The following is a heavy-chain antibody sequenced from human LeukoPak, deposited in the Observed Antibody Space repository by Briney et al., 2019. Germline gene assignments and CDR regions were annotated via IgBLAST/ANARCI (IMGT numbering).Heavy chain of an antibody. D-gene: IGHD3-10*01. V-gene: IGHV3-21*01. CDR3: ARARGVPSWFDP. J-gene: IGHJ5*02. CDR2: ISSSSSYI. CDR1: GFTFSSYS. Sequence: GGSLRLSCAASGFTFSSYSMNWVRQAPGKGLEWVSSISSSSSYIYYADSVKGRFTISRDNAKNSLYLQMNSLRAEDTTVYYCARARGVPSWFDPWGQGTLVTVSS.